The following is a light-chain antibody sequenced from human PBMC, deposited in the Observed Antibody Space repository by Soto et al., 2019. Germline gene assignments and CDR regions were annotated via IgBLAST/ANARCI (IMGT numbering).Light chain of an antibody. CDR2: GNT. V-gene: IGLV1-40*01. Sequence: QSVLTRPPSVSGAPGQRVTISCSGSSSNIGAGYDVQWYQQLPGTAPKLLIYGNTNRPSGVPDRFSGSKSGTSASLAITGLQAEDEADYYCQSYDSSLSGWVFGGGTKVTVL. CDR3: QSYDSSLSGWV. J-gene: IGLJ3*02. CDR1: SSNIGAGYD.